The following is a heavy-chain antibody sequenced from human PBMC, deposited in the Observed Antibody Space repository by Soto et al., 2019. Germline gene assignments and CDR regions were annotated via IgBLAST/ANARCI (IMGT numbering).Heavy chain of an antibody. J-gene: IGHJ4*02. CDR3: ANLATADTLDY. CDR2: IIPILGIA. D-gene: IGHD6-13*01. CDR1: GGTFSSY. V-gene: IGHV1-69*02. Sequence: QVQLVQSAAEVKKPGSSVKVSCKASGGTFSSYISWVRQAPGQGLEWMGRIIPILGIANYAQKFQGKVTITADKSTGTAYMELSSLRSEDTAVYYCANLATADTLDYWGQGTLVTVSS.